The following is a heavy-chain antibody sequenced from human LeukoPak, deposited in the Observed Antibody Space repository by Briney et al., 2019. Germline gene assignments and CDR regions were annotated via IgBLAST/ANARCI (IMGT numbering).Heavy chain of an antibody. D-gene: IGHD3-22*01. J-gene: IGHJ4*02. V-gene: IGHV4-59*01. CDR1: GGSISSYY. CDR3: ARGDDSSGYYPINDY. CDR2: IYYSGST. Sequence: PPETLSLTCTVSGGSISSYYWSWIRQPPGKGLEWIGYIYYSGSTNYNPSLKSRVTISVDTSKNQFSLKLSSVTAADTAVYYCARGDDSSGYYPINDYWGQGTLVTVSS.